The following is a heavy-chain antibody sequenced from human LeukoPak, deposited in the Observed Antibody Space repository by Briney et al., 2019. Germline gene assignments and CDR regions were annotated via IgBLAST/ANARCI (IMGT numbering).Heavy chain of an antibody. J-gene: IGHJ4*02. Sequence: GGSLRLSCAAFSGYWMTWVRQAPGKGLEWVANIKQDGSEKYYVDSVKGRFTISRDNAKNSLFLQMNSLRAEDTAVYYCARDEDAAAAGSLLNWGQGTLVTVSS. D-gene: IGHD6-13*01. CDR3: ARDEDAAAAGSLLN. CDR1: SGYW. V-gene: IGHV3-7*01. CDR2: IKQDGSEK.